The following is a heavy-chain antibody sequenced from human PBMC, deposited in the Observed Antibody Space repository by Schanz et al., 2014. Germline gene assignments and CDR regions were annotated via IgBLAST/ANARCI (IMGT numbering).Heavy chain of an antibody. D-gene: IGHD3-22*01. CDR3: AREVGLYDRGWFDP. J-gene: IGHJ5*02. CDR1: GYTFTSYS. CDR2: INLSGGST. V-gene: IGHV1-46*01. Sequence: QVLQVQSGSELKKPGTSVKVSCKASGYTFTSYSMHWVRQAPGQGLEWMGIINLSGGSTNNAQKFQGRLTMTRDTSTSTVYMELSSLRSEDTAVYYCAREVGLYDRGWFDPWGQGTLVNVSS.